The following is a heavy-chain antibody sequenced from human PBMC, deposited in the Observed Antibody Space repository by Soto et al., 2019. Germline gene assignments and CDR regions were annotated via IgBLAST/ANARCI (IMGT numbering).Heavy chain of an antibody. CDR2: MYYSGNT. J-gene: IGHJ2*01. D-gene: IGHD1-1*01. CDR3: ARPQAEGYNLFVCYFDP. Sequence: QLQVQESGPGLVKPSETLSLSCTVSGGSITSTSYYWGWIRQPPGKGLEWIVRMYYSGNTYYNPSLVGQVSMSVDTSHKKFFLRLSDVTAADTAVYYCARPQAEGYNLFVCYFDPWGRGTLVTVSS. V-gene: IGHV4-39*01. CDR1: GGSITSTSYY.